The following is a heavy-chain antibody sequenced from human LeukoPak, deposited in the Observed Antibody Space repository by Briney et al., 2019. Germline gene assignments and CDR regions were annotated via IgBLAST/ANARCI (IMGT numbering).Heavy chain of an antibody. J-gene: IGHJ4*02. CDR2: IYYSGST. V-gene: IGHV4-39*01. Sequence: SETLSLTCTVSGGSISSSSYYWGWIRQPPGKGLEWIGSIYYSGSTYYNPSLKSRVTISVGTSKNQFSLKLSSVTAADTAVYYCARPGYDYVWGSYRLSYYFDYWGQGTLVTVSS. CDR3: ARPGYDYVWGSYRLSYYFDY. CDR1: GGSISSSSYY. D-gene: IGHD3-16*02.